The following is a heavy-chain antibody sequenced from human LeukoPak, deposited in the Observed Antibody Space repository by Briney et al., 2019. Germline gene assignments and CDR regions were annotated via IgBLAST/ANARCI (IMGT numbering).Heavy chain of an antibody. Sequence: SETLSLTCAVYGGSFSGYYWSWIRQPPGKGLEWIGKINHSGSTNYNPSLKSRVTISVDTSKNQFSLKLSSVTAADTAVYYCARQNAMRDYSSGWYYYYYGMDVWGQGTTVTVSS. D-gene: IGHD6-19*01. CDR3: ARQNAMRDYSSGWYYYYYGMDV. V-gene: IGHV4-34*01. CDR2: INHSGST. J-gene: IGHJ6*02. CDR1: GGSFSGYY.